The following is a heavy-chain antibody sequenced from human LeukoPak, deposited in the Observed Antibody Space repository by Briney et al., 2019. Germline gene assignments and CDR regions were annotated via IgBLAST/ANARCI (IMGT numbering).Heavy chain of an antibody. Sequence: GGSLRLSCSASGFTFSDYYMSWIRQTPGKGLEWVSYISSSGSTIYYADSVKGRFTISRDNAKNSLYLQMNSLRAEDTAVYYCARAILPYYYGSGSYDVGVGYWGQGTLVTVSS. CDR3: ARAILPYYYGSGSYDVGVGY. CDR1: GFTFSDYY. V-gene: IGHV3-11*01. D-gene: IGHD3-10*01. J-gene: IGHJ4*02. CDR2: ISSSGSTI.